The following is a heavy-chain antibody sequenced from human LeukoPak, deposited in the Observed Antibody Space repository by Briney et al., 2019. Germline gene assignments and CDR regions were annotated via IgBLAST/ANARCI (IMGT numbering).Heavy chain of an antibody. Sequence: PSETLSLTCTVSGGSISSYYWSWIRQPPGKGLEWIGYIYYSGSTNYNPSLKSRVTISVDTSKNQFSLKLSSVTAADTAVYYCARDIYYYGSGSFDYWGQGTLVTVSS. CDR3: ARDIYYYGSGSFDY. D-gene: IGHD3-10*01. CDR1: GGSISSYY. J-gene: IGHJ4*02. V-gene: IGHV4-59*12. CDR2: IYYSGST.